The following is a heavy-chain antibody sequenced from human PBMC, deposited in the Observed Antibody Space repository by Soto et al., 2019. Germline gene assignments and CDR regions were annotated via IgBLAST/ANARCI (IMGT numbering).Heavy chain of an antibody. Sequence: SETLSLTCTVSGGSITSNTFYWGWIRQPPGKGLEWIGSMYYSGNTYYNPSLKSRVTISVDASKNQFSLKLSSVTAADTAVYYCARLVLGFWYFDYWGQGTLVTVSS. CDR2: MYYSGNT. D-gene: IGHD1-26*01. CDR3: ARLVLGFWYFDY. J-gene: IGHJ4*02. CDR1: GGSITSNTFY. V-gene: IGHV4-39*01.